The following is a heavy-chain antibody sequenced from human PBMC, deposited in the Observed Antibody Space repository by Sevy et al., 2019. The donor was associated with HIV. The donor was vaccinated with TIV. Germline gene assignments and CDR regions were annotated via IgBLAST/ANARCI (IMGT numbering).Heavy chain of an antibody. V-gene: IGHV4-39*01. CDR3: ARLRYYYDSTGYYYCFDY. Sequence: SETLSLTCTVSGGSISSSSYYWGWIRQPPGKGLEWIGSIYYSGSTYYNPSLKSRVTISVDTSKNKFSLKLSSVTAADTAVYYCARLRYYYDSTGYYYCFDYWGQGTLVTVSS. CDR1: GGSISSSSYY. D-gene: IGHD3-22*01. CDR2: IYYSGST. J-gene: IGHJ4*02.